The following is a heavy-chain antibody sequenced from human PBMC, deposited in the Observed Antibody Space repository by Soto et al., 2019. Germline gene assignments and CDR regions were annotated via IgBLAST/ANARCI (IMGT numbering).Heavy chain of an antibody. CDR3: ARHGMDYYDSSGYYYSPYYFDY. V-gene: IGHV4-59*08. J-gene: IGHJ4*02. CDR1: GGSISSYY. Sequence: SETLSLTCTVSGGSISSYYWSWIRQPPGKGLEWIGYIFYSGSTNYNPSLKSRVTISVDTSKNQFSLKLSSVTAADTAVYYCARHGMDYYDSSGYYYSPYYFDYWGQGTLVTVSS. CDR2: IFYSGST. D-gene: IGHD3-22*01.